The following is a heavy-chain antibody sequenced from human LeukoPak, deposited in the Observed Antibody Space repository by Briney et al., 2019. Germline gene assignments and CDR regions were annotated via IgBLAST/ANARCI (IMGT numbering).Heavy chain of an antibody. CDR3: ARHNSGWSLNRGFDP. J-gene: IGHJ5*02. Sequence: SQTLSLTCAISGDSVSRNTAGWSWIRQSPSRGLEWLGGTYYRSRWYTDFAPSVRNRITINADTSKNQFSLKLSSVTAADTAVYYCARHNSGWSLNRGFDPWGQGTLVTVSS. V-gene: IGHV6-1*01. CDR1: GDSVSRNTAG. CDR2: TYYRSRWYT. D-gene: IGHD6-19*01.